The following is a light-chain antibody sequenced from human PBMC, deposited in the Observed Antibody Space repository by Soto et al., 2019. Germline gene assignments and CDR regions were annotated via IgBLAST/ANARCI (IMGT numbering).Light chain of an antibody. CDR2: GAS. V-gene: IGKV1-39*01. CDR1: ENVMTY. CDR3: QQSYTTPLP. Sequence: DIQMTQSPSSLSASVGDRVTMTCRASENVMTYLNWYQQKSGKAPKLLIYGASSLQGGVPSRFSGTGSETNFSLTISAVQPEDYAIYHCQQSYTTPLPFGPGTKVDFK. J-gene: IGKJ3*01.